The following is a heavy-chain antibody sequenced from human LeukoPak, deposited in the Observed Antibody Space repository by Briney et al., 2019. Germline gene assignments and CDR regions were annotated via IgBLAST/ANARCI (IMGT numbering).Heavy chain of an antibody. J-gene: IGHJ4*02. D-gene: IGHD1-1*01. V-gene: IGHV4-39*01. CDR2: IYFTGST. CDR1: GDSISSTSHY. Sequence: SETLSLTCTVSGDSISSTSHYWDWIRQPPGKGLEWTGNIYFTGSTYYCPSLKSRVTISVDRSKNQFSLKLSSVTAADTAVYYCARGGGRQYNSGVDYWGQGTLVTVSS. CDR3: ARGGGRQYNSGVDY.